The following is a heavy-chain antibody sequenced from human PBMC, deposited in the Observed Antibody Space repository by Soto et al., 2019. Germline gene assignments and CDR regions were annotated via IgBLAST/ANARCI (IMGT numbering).Heavy chain of an antibody. J-gene: IGHJ6*03. CDR3: ARGSSYSNYQLLGPLTDYYYYYYMDV. CDR1: GYTFTSYG. D-gene: IGHD4-4*01. Sequence: ASVKVSCKASGYTFTSYGISWVRQAPGQGLEWMGWISAYNGNTNYAQKLQGRVTMTTDTSTSTAYMELRSLRSDDTAVYYCARGSSYSNYQLLGPLTDYYYYYYMDVWGKGTTVTSP. V-gene: IGHV1-18*01. CDR2: ISAYNGNT.